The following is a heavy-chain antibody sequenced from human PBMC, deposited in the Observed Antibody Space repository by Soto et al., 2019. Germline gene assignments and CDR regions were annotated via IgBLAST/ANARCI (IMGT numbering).Heavy chain of an antibody. CDR2: INGDGTDT. Sequence: GGSLRLSCAASGFTFSMYWMHWVRQAPGKGLLWVSRINGDGTDTTYADSVKGRFTISRDNAKNTVYLQMNGLRAEDTAVYYCAREGGGSGSLDGGWFDPWGQGTLVTVSS. CDR3: AREGGGSGSLDGGWFDP. D-gene: IGHD3-10*01. V-gene: IGHV3-74*03. J-gene: IGHJ5*02. CDR1: GFTFSMYW.